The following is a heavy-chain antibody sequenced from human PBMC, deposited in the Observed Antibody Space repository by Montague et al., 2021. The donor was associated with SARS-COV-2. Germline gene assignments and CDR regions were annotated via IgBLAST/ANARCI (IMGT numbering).Heavy chain of an antibody. J-gene: IGHJ6*02. V-gene: IGHV4-4*02. D-gene: IGHD4/OR15-4a*01. CDR1: GGSIRSSNW. CDR2: SNHSSST. CDR3: ASDHMTILFMFYYYGMDV. Sequence: SETLSLTCGVSGGSIRSSNWCCWVRRSPGEGLEWCGGSNHSSSTTNNPPLKSRVTITVDKTKNQYSLKLSTVTAADTAVYYCASDHMTILFMFYYYGMDVWGQGTTVTVSS.